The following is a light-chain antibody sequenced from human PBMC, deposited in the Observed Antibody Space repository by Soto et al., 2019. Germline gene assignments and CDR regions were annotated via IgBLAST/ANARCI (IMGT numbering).Light chain of an antibody. CDR1: HNVSSTY. Sequence: EIELTQSPGTLSLSPGERATLSCRASHNVSSTYLAWYQQKPRQAPRLLIYGASSRATGVPDRFSGSGSGTDFPLTISRLEPEDFAVYYCHQYGGSPPNTFGQGTRLEIK. CDR3: HQYGGSPPNT. V-gene: IGKV3-20*01. CDR2: GAS. J-gene: IGKJ5*01.